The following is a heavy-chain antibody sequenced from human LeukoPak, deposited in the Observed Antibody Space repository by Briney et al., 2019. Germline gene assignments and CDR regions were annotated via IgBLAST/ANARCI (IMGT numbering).Heavy chain of an antibody. V-gene: IGHV3-30-3*01. Sequence: GTSLRLSCAVSGFTFSSYTMHWVRQAPGKGLEWVAVILYDGIDKYYADSVKGRFTVSRDNSKNTLYLQMNSLRVEDTAVYYCARDLASQGRLYCSSTRCSKGTFDIWGQGTMVIVSS. CDR3: ARDLASQGRLYCSSTRCSKGTFDI. D-gene: IGHD2-2*01. CDR2: ILYDGIDK. CDR1: GFTFSSYT. J-gene: IGHJ3*02.